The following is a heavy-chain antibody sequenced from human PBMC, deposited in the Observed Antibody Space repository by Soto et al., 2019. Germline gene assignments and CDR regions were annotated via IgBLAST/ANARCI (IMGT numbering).Heavy chain of an antibody. CDR1: GGSISSGGYY. CDR3: ARDTGRSCLSPFDY. Sequence: SETLSLTCTVSGGSISSGGYYWSWIRQHPGKGLEWIGYIYYSGSTYYNPSLKSRVTISVDTSKNQFSLKLSSVTAADTAVYYCARDTGRSCLSPFDYWGQGTLVTVSS. J-gene: IGHJ4*02. D-gene: IGHD3-10*01. V-gene: IGHV4-31*03. CDR2: IYYSGST.